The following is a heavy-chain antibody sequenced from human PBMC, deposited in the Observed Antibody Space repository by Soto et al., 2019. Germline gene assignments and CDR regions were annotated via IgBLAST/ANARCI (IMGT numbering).Heavy chain of an antibody. Sequence: SENLSLTRTASGGSISYYYRSWIRQSAGKGLEWIGRIDTSGTTNYNPSLKSRVTMSVDASKNQFSLNLSSVTAADTAVYYCARGPRGYVYYHGMDVWGQGTTVT. D-gene: IGHD3-10*01. CDR3: ARGPRGYVYYHGMDV. J-gene: IGHJ6*02. V-gene: IGHV4-4*07. CDR1: GGSISYYY. CDR2: IDTSGTT.